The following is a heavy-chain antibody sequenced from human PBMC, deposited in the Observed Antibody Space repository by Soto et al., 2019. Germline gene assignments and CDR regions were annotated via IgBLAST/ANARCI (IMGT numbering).Heavy chain of an antibody. CDR2: IYYSGGT. Sequence: QVQLQESGPGLVKPSETLSLTCTVSGGSISSYYWSWIRQPPGKGLEWIGYIYYSGGTNYNPSLKRRVTISGDTAKNQFSLKLSSVTAADTAVYYCARRWGGTFDYWGQGTLVTVSS. J-gene: IGHJ4*02. D-gene: IGHD2-21*01. CDR3: ARRWGGTFDY. V-gene: IGHV4-59*01. CDR1: GGSISSYY.